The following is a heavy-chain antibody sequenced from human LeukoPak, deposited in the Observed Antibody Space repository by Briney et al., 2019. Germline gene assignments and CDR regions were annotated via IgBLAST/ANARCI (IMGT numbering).Heavy chain of an antibody. D-gene: IGHD3-16*02. CDR3: ARDVVDDYVWGSYRGFDY. CDR1: GFTFSSYS. CDR2: ISRSSSTI. V-gene: IGHV3-48*02. J-gene: IGHJ4*02. Sequence: AGTLRLSCAASGFTFSSYSMNWVRQAPGKGLEWVSYISRSSSTIYYADSVKGRFTISRDNAKNSLYLQMNSVRDEDTAVYYCARDVVDDYVWGSYRGFDYWGQGTLVTVSS.